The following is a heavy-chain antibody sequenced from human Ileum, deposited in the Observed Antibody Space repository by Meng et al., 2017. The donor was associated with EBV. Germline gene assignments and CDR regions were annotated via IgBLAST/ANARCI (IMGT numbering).Heavy chain of an antibody. Sequence: QVQLQESRPGLVKPSQTLSLTGTVSGGSISSSNYYWSWIRQPPGKGLEWSGHIYNSGSTYYNPSLKSRITISVDTSKNQFSLKLSSVTAADTAVYYCARGQKGYFDLWGRGTLVTVSS. CDR3: ARGQKGYFDL. CDR1: GGSISSSNYY. V-gene: IGHV4-30-4*01. J-gene: IGHJ2*01. CDR2: IYNSGST.